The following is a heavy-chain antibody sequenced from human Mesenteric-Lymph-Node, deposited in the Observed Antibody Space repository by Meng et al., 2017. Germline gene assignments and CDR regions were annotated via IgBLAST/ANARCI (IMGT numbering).Heavy chain of an antibody. CDR3: AREGGVSGYSYGVLDY. D-gene: IGHD5-18*01. J-gene: IGHJ4*02. Sequence: GESLKISCAASGFTFSNAWMSWVRQAPGKGLQWVGRIKSKIDGGTIDDAAAVRGRFTISRHNSKNTLYLQMNSLRAEDTAVYYCAREGGVSGYSYGVLDYWGQGTLVTVSS. CDR2: IKSKIDGGTI. V-gene: IGHV3-15*01. CDR1: GFTFSNAW.